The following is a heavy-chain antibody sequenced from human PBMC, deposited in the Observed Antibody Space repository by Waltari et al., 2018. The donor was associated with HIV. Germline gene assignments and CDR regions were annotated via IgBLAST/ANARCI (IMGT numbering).Heavy chain of an antibody. J-gene: IGHJ4*02. Sequence: QVQLQQWGAGLLKPSETLSLTCAVYGGSFSGYYWSWIRQPPGKGLEWIGEINHSGSTNYNPSLKSRVTISVDTSKNQFSLKLSSVTAADTAVYYCVQGRQFYFDYWGQGTLVTVSS. D-gene: IGHD6-19*01. CDR1: GGSFSGYY. V-gene: IGHV4-34*01. CDR2: INHSGST. CDR3: VQGRQFYFDY.